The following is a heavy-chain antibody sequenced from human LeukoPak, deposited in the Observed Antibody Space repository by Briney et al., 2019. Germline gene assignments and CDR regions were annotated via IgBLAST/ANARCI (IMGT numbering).Heavy chain of an antibody. J-gene: IGHJ3*01. Sequence: PGESLKISCKASGYNFLSYWIGWVRQKPGKGLECMGTIYPRDSDTTYNPSFEGQVTISADSSIRTASLQWSSLKASDTAIYYCARRPWLHQRFNVFDVWGPGTMVIVSS. CDR2: IYPRDSDT. CDR1: GYNFLSYW. D-gene: IGHD5-24*01. V-gene: IGHV5-51*01. CDR3: ARRPWLHQRFNVFDV.